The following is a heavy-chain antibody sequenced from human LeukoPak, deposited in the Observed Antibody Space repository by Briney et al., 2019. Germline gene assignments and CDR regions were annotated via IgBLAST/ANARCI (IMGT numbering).Heavy chain of an antibody. CDR3: ARARGYSSSAPGD. CDR1: GFTFDDYG. J-gene: IGHJ4*02. V-gene: IGHV3-20*04. D-gene: IGHD6-6*01. Sequence: GGSLRLSCAASGFTFDDYGMSWVRRAPGKGLEWVSGINWNGASTGYADSVKGRFTISRDNAKSSLYLQMNSLRAEDTALYYCARARGYSSSAPGDWGQGTLVTVSS. CDR2: INWNGAST.